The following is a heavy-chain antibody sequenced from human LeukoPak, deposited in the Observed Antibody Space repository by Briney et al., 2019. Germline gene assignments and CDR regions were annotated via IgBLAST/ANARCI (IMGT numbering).Heavy chain of an antibody. Sequence: SETLSLTCTVSGGSISSYYWSWIRQPPGKGLEWIGYIYYSGSTNYNPSLKSRVTISVDTSKNQFSLKLSSVTAADTAVYYCARGAGSSSWSTGNFDYWGQGTLVTVSS. CDR2: IYYSGST. D-gene: IGHD6-13*01. CDR3: ARGAGSSSWSTGNFDY. V-gene: IGHV4-59*01. CDR1: GGSISSYY. J-gene: IGHJ4*02.